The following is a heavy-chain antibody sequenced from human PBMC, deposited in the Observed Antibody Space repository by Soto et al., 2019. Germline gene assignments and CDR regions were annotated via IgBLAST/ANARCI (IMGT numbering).Heavy chain of an antibody. Sequence: EVQLVESGGGLVQPGGSLRLSCVASGFMFDSYAMNWVRQAPGKGLEWVSYISPGGDRIYYAESLKGRITISRDNARNSLTLKMNILSDEDTDVYYCTKSADSAGWGVDFWGQGTLVTVSS. J-gene: IGHJ4*02. CDR3: TKSADSAGWGVDF. CDR2: ISPGGDRI. CDR1: GFMFDSYA. V-gene: IGHV3-48*02. D-gene: IGHD6-19*01.